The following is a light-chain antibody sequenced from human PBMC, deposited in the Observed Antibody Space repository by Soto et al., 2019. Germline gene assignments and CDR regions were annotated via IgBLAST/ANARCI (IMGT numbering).Light chain of an antibody. Sequence: QSVLTQPASVSGYPGQSITISCTGTSSDVGGYNYVSWNQQHPGKAPKLMIYDVSSQPSGVSNRFSGSKSGNTASLTISGLQAEDEADYYCSSYTSSTVVFGGGTKLTVL. CDR2: DVS. J-gene: IGLJ2*01. CDR1: SSDVGGYNY. V-gene: IGLV2-14*01. CDR3: SSYTSSTVV.